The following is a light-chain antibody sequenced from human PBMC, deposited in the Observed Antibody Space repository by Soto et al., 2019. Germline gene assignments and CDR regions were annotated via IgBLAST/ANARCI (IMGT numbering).Light chain of an antibody. CDR2: EVN. Sequence: QSVLTQPASVSGSPGQSVTISCTGTSSDVGGYYYVSWYQQHPGTAPKLILYEVNNRPSGVSNRFSGYKSGNTASLIISGLQTEDEANYYCSAYTTSNTLIFGTGTKVTV. CDR3: SAYTTSNTLI. J-gene: IGLJ1*01. V-gene: IGLV2-14*01. CDR1: SSDVGGYYY.